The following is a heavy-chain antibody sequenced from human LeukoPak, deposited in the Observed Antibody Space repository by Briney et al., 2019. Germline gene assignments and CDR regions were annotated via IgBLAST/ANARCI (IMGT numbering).Heavy chain of an antibody. V-gene: IGHV3-23*01. CDR3: AKRPGYSGDSGYYFDY. Sequence: GGSLRLSCAASGFTFSSYALSWVRQAPGKGLDWVSAISGSGISTYYADSVKGRFTISRDNSKNTLYLQMNSLIAEDTAVYYCAKRPGYSGDSGYYFDYWGQGTLVTVSS. J-gene: IGHJ4*02. CDR1: GFTFSSYA. CDR2: ISGSGIST. D-gene: IGHD5-12*01.